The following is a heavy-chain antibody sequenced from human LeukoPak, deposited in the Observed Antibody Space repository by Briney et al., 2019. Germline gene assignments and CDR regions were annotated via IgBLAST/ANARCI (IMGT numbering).Heavy chain of an antibody. CDR3: ARESGSVTSEVDFDY. CDR2: IYSGGTT. V-gene: IGHV3-53*01. CDR1: GFTVSGNY. D-gene: IGHD4-17*01. Sequence: PGGSLRLSCAVSGFTVSGNYMSWVRQAPGKGLEWVSLIYSGGTTYYADPVKGRFTISRDNSKNTLYLQMNSLRAEDTAVYYCARESGSVTSEVDFDYWGQGTLVTVSS. J-gene: IGHJ4*02.